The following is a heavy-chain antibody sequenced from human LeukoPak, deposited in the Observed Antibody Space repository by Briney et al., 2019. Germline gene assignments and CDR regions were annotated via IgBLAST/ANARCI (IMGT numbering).Heavy chain of an antibody. CDR3: ARDEGSYCSGGSCYFDY. D-gene: IGHD2-15*01. J-gene: IGHJ4*02. CDR1: GFTFSSYW. CDR2: IKQDGSEK. V-gene: IGHV3-7*01. Sequence: GGSLRLSCAASGFTFSSYWMGWVRQAPGKGLEWVANIKQDGSEKYYVDSVKGRFTISRDNAKNSLYLQMNSLRAEDTAVYYCARDEGSYCSGGSCYFDYWGQGTLVTVSS.